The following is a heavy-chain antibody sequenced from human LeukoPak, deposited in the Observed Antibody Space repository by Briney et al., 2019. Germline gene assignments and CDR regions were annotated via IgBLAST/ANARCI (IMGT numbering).Heavy chain of an antibody. V-gene: IGHV1-69*13. CDR3: AREGTKGLSRADAFDI. Sequence: SVKVSCKASGGTFSSYAISWVRQAPGQGLEWMGGIIPIFGTTNYAQKFQGRVTITADESTSTAYMELSSLRSEDTAVYYCAREGTKGLSRADAFDIWGQGTMVTVS. CDR2: IIPIFGTT. CDR1: GGTFSSYA. D-gene: IGHD4/OR15-4a*01. J-gene: IGHJ3*02.